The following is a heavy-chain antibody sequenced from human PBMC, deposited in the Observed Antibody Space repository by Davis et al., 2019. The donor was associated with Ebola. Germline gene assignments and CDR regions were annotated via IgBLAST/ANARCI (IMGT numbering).Heavy chain of an antibody. V-gene: IGHV3-30*18. CDR1: GFTFSSYG. D-gene: IGHD2-2*01. CDR3: AKAIRIVGVVVATLGD. J-gene: IGHJ4*02. CDR2: ISYDGSNK. Sequence: PGGSLRLSCAASGFTFSSYGMHWVRQAPGKGLEWVAVISYDGSNKYYADSVKGRFTISRDNSMNTLHLQMNSLRAEDTAVYYCAKAIRIVGVVVATLGDWGQGTLVTVSS.